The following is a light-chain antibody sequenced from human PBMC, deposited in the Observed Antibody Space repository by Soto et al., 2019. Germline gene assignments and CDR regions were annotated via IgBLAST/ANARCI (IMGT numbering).Light chain of an antibody. CDR3: QQYNSYSPT. Sequence: DIQMTQSPSTLSASVGDRVTITCRASQSISSWLAWYQQKPGKAPKLLIYDASSLESGVPSRFSGSGSGTEVTLTISSLQPDDFASYYCQQYNSYSPTFGQGTKVEI. CDR2: DAS. V-gene: IGKV1-5*01. J-gene: IGKJ1*01. CDR1: QSISSW.